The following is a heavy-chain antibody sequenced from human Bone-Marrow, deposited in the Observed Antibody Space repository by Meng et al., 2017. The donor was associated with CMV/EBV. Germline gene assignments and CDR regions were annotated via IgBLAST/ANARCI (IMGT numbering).Heavy chain of an antibody. V-gene: IGHV1-46*01. CDR2: INPSGGST. J-gene: IGHJ4*02. D-gene: IGHD1-26*01. Sequence: ASVKVSCKASGGTFTSYYMHWVRQAPGQGLEWMGIINPSGGSTSYAQKFQGRVTMTRDTSTNTVYMELSSLRSEDTAVYYCASLAREWELPDWGQGTLVTVSS. CDR3: ASLAREWELPD. CDR1: GGTFTSYY.